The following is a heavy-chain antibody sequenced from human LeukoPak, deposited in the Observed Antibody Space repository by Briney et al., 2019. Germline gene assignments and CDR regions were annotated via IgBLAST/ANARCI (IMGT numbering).Heavy chain of an antibody. J-gene: IGHJ6*03. CDR3: ARSIRVGYMDV. D-gene: IGHD3-10*01. Sequence: GSLRLSCAASGFTFSSYAMHWVRQPPGKGLEWIGEINHSGSTNYNPSLKSRVTISVDTSKNQFSLKLSSVTAANTAVYYCARSIRVGYMDVWGKGTTVTVSS. V-gene: IGHV4-34*01. CDR1: GFTFSSYA. CDR2: INHSGST.